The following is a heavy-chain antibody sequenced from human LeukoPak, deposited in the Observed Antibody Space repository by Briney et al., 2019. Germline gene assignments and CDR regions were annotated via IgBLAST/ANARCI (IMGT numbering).Heavy chain of an antibody. CDR3: TTYSSGPWH. Sequence: PGGSLRLSCAASGFTFSNAWMSWVRQAPGKGLEWVGRIKSKTEGETTDYATPVKGRFTISRDDSKDTLYLQMDSLKTEDTAVYYCTTYSSGPWHWGQGTLVTVSS. CDR1: GFTFSNAW. J-gene: IGHJ4*02. CDR2: IKSKTEGETT. V-gene: IGHV3-15*01. D-gene: IGHD6-19*01.